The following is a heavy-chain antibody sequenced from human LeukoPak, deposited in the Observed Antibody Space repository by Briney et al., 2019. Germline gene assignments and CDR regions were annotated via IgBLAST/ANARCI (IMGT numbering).Heavy chain of an antibody. V-gene: IGHV3-48*01. CDR1: GFTFSSYE. CDR3: ARAIAAAATYYYYYMDV. Sequence: PGGSLRLSCAASGFTFSSYEMNWVRQAPGKGLEWVSYISSSSSTIYYADSVKGRFTISRDNAKNSLYLQMNSLRAEDTAVYYCARAIAAAATYYYYYMDVWGKGTTVTVSS. CDR2: ISSSSSTI. D-gene: IGHD6-13*01. J-gene: IGHJ6*03.